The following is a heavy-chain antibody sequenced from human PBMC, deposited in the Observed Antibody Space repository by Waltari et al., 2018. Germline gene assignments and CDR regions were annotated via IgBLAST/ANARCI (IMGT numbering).Heavy chain of an antibody. Sequence: QVQLVQSGAEVKKPGASVKVSCKASGYTFTTYGISWVRQAPGQGLEWMGWISSYNGNTNYAQKLQGRVTMTTDTSTSTAYMELRSLRSDDTAIYYCARGPYCSGGTCYSQYFDYWGQGTLVTVSS. V-gene: IGHV1-18*01. CDR2: ISSYNGNT. CDR3: ARGPYCSGGTCYSQYFDY. J-gene: IGHJ4*02. D-gene: IGHD2-15*01. CDR1: GYTFTTYG.